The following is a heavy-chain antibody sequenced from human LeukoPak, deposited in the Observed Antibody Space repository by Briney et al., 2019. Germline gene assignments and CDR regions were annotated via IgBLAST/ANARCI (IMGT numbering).Heavy chain of an antibody. CDR1: GGSISSGGYY. Sequence: PSETLSPTCTVSGGSISSGGYYWSWIRQHPGKGLEWIGYIYYSGSTYYNPSLKSRVTISVDTSKNQFSLKLSSVTAADTAMYYCARGTYYYDSSGYLGQANLFDYWGQGTLVTVSS. CDR2: IYYSGST. D-gene: IGHD3-22*01. J-gene: IGHJ4*02. CDR3: ARGTYYYDSSGYLGQANLFDY. V-gene: IGHV4-31*03.